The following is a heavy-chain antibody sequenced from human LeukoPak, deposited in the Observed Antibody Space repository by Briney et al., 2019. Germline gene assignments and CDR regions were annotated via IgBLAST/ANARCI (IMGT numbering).Heavy chain of an antibody. Sequence: GSSVKLSCKASGDTFTSYAISWVRQAAGQGLEWMGTIIPVFGIAYYAQRFQGRVTITADKSTSTAYMELSSLRSEESAVYYCARDPEGGQGTLVTVSS. J-gene: IGHJ4*02. CDR2: IIPVFGIA. V-gene: IGHV1-69*04. CDR3: ARDPE. CDR1: GDTFTSYA.